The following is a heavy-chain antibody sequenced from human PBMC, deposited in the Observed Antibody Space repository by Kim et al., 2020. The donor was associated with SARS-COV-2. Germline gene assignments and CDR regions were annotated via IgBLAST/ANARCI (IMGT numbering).Heavy chain of an antibody. V-gene: IGHV3-11*05. J-gene: IGHJ4*02. Sequence: GGSLRLSCAASGFTFSDYYMSWIRQAPGKGLEWVSYISSSSSYTNYADSVKGRFTISRDNAKNSLYLQMNSLRAEDTAVYYCARERPVYYYDSSGYTDYWGQGTLVTVSS. CDR2: ISSSSSYT. CDR3: ARERPVYYYDSSGYTDY. D-gene: IGHD3-22*01. CDR1: GFTFSDYY.